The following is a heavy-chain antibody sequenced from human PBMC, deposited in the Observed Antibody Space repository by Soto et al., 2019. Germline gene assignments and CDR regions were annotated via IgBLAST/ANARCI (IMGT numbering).Heavy chain of an antibody. CDR3: ARRQYYDFWSGYYVYAYGMDV. CDR1: GYTFTSYG. Sequence: QVQLVQSGAEVKKPGASVKVSCKASGYTFTSYGISWVRQAPGQGLEWMGWISAYNGNTNYAQKLQGRVTMTTDTSTSTAYMELRSLRSDDTAVYYCARRQYYDFWSGYYVYAYGMDVWGQGTTVTVSS. V-gene: IGHV1-18*01. D-gene: IGHD3-3*01. CDR2: ISAYNGNT. J-gene: IGHJ6*02.